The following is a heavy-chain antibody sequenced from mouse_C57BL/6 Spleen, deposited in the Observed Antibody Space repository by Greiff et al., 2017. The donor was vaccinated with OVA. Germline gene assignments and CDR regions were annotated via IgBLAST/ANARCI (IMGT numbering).Heavy chain of an antibody. CDR1: GFTFSDYG. CDR2: ISSGSSTI. D-gene: IGHD2-10*02. V-gene: IGHV5-17*01. CDR3: ARHTYWYFDV. J-gene: IGHJ1*03. Sequence: EVKLVESGGGLVKPGGSLKLSCAASGFTFSDYGMHWVRQAPEKGLEWVAYISSGSSTIYYAETVKGRFTISRDNAKNTLFLQMTSLRSEETAMYYCARHTYWYFDVWGTGTTVTVSS.